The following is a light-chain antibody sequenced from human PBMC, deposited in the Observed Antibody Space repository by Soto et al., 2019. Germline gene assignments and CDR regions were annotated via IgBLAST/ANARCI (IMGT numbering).Light chain of an antibody. CDR1: SSDVGGYNY. V-gene: IGLV2-14*01. Sequence: QSVLTQPDSVSGSPGESITISCTGTSSDVGGYNYVSWYQQHPGKAPKLMIYDVSIRPSGVSNRFSGSKSGNTASLTISGLQAEDEADYYCSSYTSSITLDVFGTGTKV. CDR3: SSYTSSITLDV. J-gene: IGLJ1*01. CDR2: DVS.